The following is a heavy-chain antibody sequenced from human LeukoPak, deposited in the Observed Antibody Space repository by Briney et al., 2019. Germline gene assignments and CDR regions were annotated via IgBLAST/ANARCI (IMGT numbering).Heavy chain of an antibody. Sequence: PGRSLRLSCAASGFTFSSYGMHWVRQAPGKGLEWVAVVWFDGSNKYYAGSVKGRFTISRDNSKNTLYLQMNSLRAEDTAVYYCAKESNDGYNSLDYWGQGTLVTVSS. V-gene: IGHV3-33*06. CDR2: VWFDGSNK. D-gene: IGHD5-24*01. J-gene: IGHJ4*02. CDR1: GFTFSSYG. CDR3: AKESNDGYNSLDY.